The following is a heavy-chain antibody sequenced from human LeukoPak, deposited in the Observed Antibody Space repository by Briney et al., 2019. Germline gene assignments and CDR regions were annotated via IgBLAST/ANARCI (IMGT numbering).Heavy chain of an antibody. D-gene: IGHD3-3*01. Sequence: SETLSLTCAVYGGSFSGYYWSWIRQPPGKGLEWIGEIYHSGSTNYNPSLKSRVTISVDKSKNQFSLKLSSVTAADTAVYYCASRSIYYDFWSGYPRGMDVWGQGTTVTVSS. J-gene: IGHJ6*02. CDR1: GGSFSGYY. CDR3: ASRSIYYDFWSGYPRGMDV. V-gene: IGHV4-34*01. CDR2: IYHSGST.